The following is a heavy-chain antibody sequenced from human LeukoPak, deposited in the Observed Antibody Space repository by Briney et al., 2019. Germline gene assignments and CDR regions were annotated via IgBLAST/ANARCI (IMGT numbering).Heavy chain of an antibody. CDR2: IYTSGST. J-gene: IGHJ3*02. V-gene: IGHV4-61*02. CDR1: GGSISSGSYC. Sequence: SETLSLTCTVSGGSISSGSYCWSWIRQPAGKGLEWIGRIYTSGSTNHNPSLKSRVTISVDTSKNQFSLKLSSVTAADTAVYYCARAQNYYGLTPDAFDIWGQGTMVTVSS. D-gene: IGHD3-10*01. CDR3: ARAQNYYGLTPDAFDI.